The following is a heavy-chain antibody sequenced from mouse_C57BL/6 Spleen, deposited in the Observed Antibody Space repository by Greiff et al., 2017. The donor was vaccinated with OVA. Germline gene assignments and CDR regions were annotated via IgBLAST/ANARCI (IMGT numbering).Heavy chain of an antibody. CDR3: ASAYYSNPWFAY. J-gene: IGHJ3*01. V-gene: IGHV1-54*01. D-gene: IGHD2-5*01. CDR2: INPGSGGT. Sequence: VMLVESGAELVRPGTSVKVSCKASGYAFTNYLIEWVKQRPGQGLEWIGVINPGSGGTNYNEKFKGKATLTADKSSSTAYMQLSSLTSEDSAVYFCASAYYSNPWFAYWGQGTLVTVSA. CDR1: GYAFTNYL.